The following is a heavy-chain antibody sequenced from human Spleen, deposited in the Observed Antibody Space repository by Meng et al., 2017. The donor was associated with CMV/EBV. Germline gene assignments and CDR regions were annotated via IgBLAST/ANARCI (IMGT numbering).Heavy chain of an antibody. CDR1: GGSISSYY. CDR3: ANRGFDP. V-gene: IGHV4-59*12. J-gene: IGHJ5*02. CDR2: IYYSGST. Sequence: GSLRLSCTVSGGSISSYYWSWIRQPPGKGLEWIGYIYYSGSTNYNPSLKSRVTISVDTSKNQFSLKLTSVTAADTAVYYCANRGFDPWGQGTLVTVSS. D-gene: IGHD3-10*01.